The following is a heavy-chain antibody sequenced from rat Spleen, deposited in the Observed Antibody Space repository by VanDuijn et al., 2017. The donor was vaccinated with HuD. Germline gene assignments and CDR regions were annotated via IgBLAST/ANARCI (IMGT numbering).Heavy chain of an antibody. V-gene: IGHV5-25*01. CDR3: ARHDYGYNLHYVMDA. CDR1: GFTFSDFD. D-gene: IGHD1-9*01. CDR2: ITTGGDDT. J-gene: IGHJ4*01. Sequence: EVQLVESGGGLVQPGRSLKLSCAASGFTFSDFDMAWVRQAPTKGLEWVASITTGGDDTYYRDSVKGRFTISRDNAKSTLYLQMNSLRSEDTATYYCARHDYGYNLHYVMDAWGQGASVTVSS.